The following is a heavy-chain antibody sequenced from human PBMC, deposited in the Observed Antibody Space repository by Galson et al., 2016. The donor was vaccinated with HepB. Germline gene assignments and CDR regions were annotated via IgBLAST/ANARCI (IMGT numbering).Heavy chain of an antibody. V-gene: IGHV3-30*18. Sequence: SLRLSCAASGFTLRSHAMHWVRQAPGKGLEWVAVTSYDGSNKNYADSVKGRFTVSRDNSKNTVYLQMNSLKVEDTAVYFRAKDSSYCIGDSCHSDHYYYGMDVWGQGITVTVSS. J-gene: IGHJ6*02. D-gene: IGHD2-15*01. CDR1: GFTLRSHA. CDR2: TSYDGSNK. CDR3: AKDSSYCIGDSCHSDHYYYGMDV.